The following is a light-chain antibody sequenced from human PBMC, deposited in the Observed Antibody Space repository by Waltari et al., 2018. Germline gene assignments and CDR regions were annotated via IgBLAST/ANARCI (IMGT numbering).Light chain of an antibody. CDR3: QQSNNLPVT. J-gene: IGKJ3*01. V-gene: IGKV1-33*01. CDR2: EAS. Sequence: DIQMTQSPSSLSASVGERVTITCQANQDIRNNLNWYQQKPGKAPNLLIFEASTLETGVPSRFSGSGFGRDFSFTISSLQSEHIATYFCQQSNNLPVTFGPGTKVHIK. CDR1: QDIRNN.